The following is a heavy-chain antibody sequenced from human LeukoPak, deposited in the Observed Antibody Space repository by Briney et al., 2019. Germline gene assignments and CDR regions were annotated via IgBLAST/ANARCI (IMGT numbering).Heavy chain of an antibody. J-gene: IGHJ3*02. CDR1: GFTFDDYA. V-gene: IGHV3-9*01. D-gene: IGHD3-10*01. Sequence: GGSLRLSCAASGFTFDDYAMHWVRQAPGKGLEWVSGISWNSGSIGYADSVKGRFTISRDNAKNSLYLQVNSLRAEDTALYYCAKANYGGYAFDIWGQGTMVTVSS. CDR2: ISWNSGSI. CDR3: AKANYGGYAFDI.